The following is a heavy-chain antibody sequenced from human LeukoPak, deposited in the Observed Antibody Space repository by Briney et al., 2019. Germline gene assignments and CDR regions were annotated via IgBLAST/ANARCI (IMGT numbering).Heavy chain of an antibody. J-gene: IGHJ3*01. CDR3: ARDRADDFWTGRHGKDAFDV. Sequence: PGGSLRLSCAASGFTFSSYSMNWVRQAPGKGLEWVSSISSSSTYIYYADSVRGRFTISRDNAKNSLYLHMSSLRADDTAVYYCARDRADDFWTGRHGKDAFDVWGQGTMVTVSS. V-gene: IGHV3-21*01. CDR1: GFTFSSYS. D-gene: IGHD3/OR15-3a*01. CDR2: ISSSSTYI.